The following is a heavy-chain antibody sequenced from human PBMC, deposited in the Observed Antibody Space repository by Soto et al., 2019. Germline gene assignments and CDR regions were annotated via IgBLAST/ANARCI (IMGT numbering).Heavy chain of an antibody. J-gene: IGHJ6*02. CDR2: INHSGST. V-gene: IGHV4-30-2*01. CDR1: GGFIGSADYS. D-gene: IGHD1-26*01. Sequence: QLQLEESGSGLVKPSQTLSLTCDVSGGFIGSADYSWSWIRQPPGKGLEWIGNINHSGSTYYKSSPKSRVTISVDRSKNQSSLRRSSVTAADTAVYYGAMRLPWSDYKGVYYGLDVWGQGTTVTVSS. CDR3: AMRLPWSDYKGVYYGLDV.